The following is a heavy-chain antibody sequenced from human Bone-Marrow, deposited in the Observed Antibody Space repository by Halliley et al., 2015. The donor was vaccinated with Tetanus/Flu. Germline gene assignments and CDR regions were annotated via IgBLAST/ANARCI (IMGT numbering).Heavy chain of an antibody. V-gene: IGHV5-51*01. CDR3: ARHPGRPLTVGTTTKYFHFGIDV. Sequence: VQLVQSGAEVKKPGESLKISCKGSGYSFISYWIGWVRQMPGKGLEWMGIIYPGDSDTRYNPSFEGQVTISVDMSISTAYLQWSSLKAADGARYYCARHPGRPLTVGTTTKYFHFGIDVWGLGTPVTVSS. CDR1: GYSFISYW. J-gene: IGHJ6*02. D-gene: IGHD1-26*01. CDR2: IYPGDSDT.